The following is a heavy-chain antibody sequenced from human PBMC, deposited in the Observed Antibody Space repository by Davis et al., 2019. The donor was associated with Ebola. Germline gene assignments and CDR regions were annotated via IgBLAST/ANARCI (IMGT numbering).Heavy chain of an antibody. Sequence: HSQTLSLTRSISGESVSTNSGGWNWIRQSPSRGLEWLGRTYYSSKWYYDYAASVKSRISIKPDTSKNQFSLQLNSVTPEDTAVYYCAIGWIRTKIDNWGQGTLVTVSS. J-gene: IGHJ4*02. CDR1: GESVSTNSGG. CDR3: AIGWIRTKIDN. D-gene: IGHD1-1*01. V-gene: IGHV6-1*01. CDR2: TYYSSKWYY.